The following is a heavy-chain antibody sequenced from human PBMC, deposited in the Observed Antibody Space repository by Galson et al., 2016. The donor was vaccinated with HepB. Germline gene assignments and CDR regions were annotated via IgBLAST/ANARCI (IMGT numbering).Heavy chain of an antibody. Sequence: IPGDSVSSDSAAWNWIRQSPSRGLEWLGRTYYRSKWDNEYAVSVRSRMTINPDTSKNQFSLQLNSVTPEDTAVYYCAREYYGMDVWGRGTLVTVSS. J-gene: IGHJ2*01. CDR3: AREYYGMDV. V-gene: IGHV6-1*01. D-gene: IGHD4-17*01. CDR1: GDSVSSDSAA. CDR2: TYYRSKWDN.